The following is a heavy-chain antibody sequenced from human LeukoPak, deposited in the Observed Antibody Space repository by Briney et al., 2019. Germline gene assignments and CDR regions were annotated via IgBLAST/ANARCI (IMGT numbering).Heavy chain of an antibody. V-gene: IGHV4-39*07. Sequence: PSETLSLTCTVSGGSISSSSYNWGWIRQPPGKGLEWIGSFDYSGRTYYNPSLKSRVTISVDTSKNQFSLKLSSVTAADTAVYYCARRRVGWIQLWLPNFDYWGQGTLVTVSS. CDR3: ARRRVGWIQLWLPNFDY. CDR1: GGSISSSSYN. D-gene: IGHD5-18*01. J-gene: IGHJ4*02. CDR2: FDYSGRT.